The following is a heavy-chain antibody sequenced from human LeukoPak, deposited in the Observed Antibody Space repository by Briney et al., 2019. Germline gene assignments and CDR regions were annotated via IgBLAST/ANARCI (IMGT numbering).Heavy chain of an antibody. Sequence: PGRSLRLSCAASGFTFSSYAMHWVRQAPGKGLEWVAVISYDGSNKYYADSVKGRFTISRDNSKNTLYLQMNSLRAEDTAVHYCAKADYGDYFDYWGQGTLVTVSS. CDR1: GFTFSSYA. J-gene: IGHJ4*02. V-gene: IGHV3-30-3*01. CDR2: ISYDGSNK. D-gene: IGHD4-17*01. CDR3: AKADYGDYFDY.